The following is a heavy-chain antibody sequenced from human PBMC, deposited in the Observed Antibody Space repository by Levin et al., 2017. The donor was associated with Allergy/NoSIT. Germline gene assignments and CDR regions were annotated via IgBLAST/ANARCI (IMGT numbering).Heavy chain of an antibody. J-gene: IGHJ4*02. CDR3: ARDGWGTGSHDY. CDR2: IKQDGSEQ. D-gene: IGHD1-26*01. V-gene: IGHV3-7*01. Sequence: GESLKISCAASGFTFSSYWVTWVRQAPGKGLEWVGNIKQDGSEQYYGDSVKGRFTISRDNAKNSLYLQMNSLRVEDTAVYYYARDGWGTGSHDYWGQGTLVIVSS. CDR1: GFTFSSYW.